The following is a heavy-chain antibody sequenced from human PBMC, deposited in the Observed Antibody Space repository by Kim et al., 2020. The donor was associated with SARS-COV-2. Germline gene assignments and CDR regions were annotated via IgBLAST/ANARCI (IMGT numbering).Heavy chain of an antibody. J-gene: IGHJ6*02. CDR2: ISYDGSNK. CDR1: GFTFSSYA. V-gene: IGHV3-30-3*01. Sequence: GGSLRLSCAASGFTFSSYAMHWVRQAPGKGLEWVAVISYDGSNKYYADSVKGRFTISRDNSKNTLYLQMNSLRAEDTAVNYCARGRFWSGYPHHISHIWGQGTTVTVSS. D-gene: IGHD3-3*01. CDR3: ARGRFWSGYPHHISHI.